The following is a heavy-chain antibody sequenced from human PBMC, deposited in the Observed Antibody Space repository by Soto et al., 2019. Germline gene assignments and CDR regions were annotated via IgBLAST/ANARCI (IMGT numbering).Heavy chain of an antibody. Sequence: GGSLRLSCAASGFTFSSYAMTWVRQAPGKGLEWVSAISGGGGSTYNADSAKGRFTISRDNSKNALYLQMNSLRAEDTAVYYCAKESRYSDHVRAFDIWGQGTTVTVSS. D-gene: IGHD1-26*01. CDR1: GFTFSSYA. J-gene: IGHJ3*02. V-gene: IGHV3-23*01. CDR2: ISGGGGST. CDR3: AKESRYSDHVRAFDI.